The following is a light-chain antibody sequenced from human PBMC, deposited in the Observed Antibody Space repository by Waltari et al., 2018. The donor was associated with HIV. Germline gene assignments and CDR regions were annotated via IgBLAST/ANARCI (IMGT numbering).Light chain of an antibody. J-gene: IGLJ2*01. V-gene: IGLV3-19*01. CDR1: TLRSYY. CDR3: SSRDSSGHLVV. CDR2: GKN. Sequence: SSEVTQDPAVSVALGQTVRITCQGDTLRSYYASWYQQKPRQAPVLVIYGKNNRPSWIPDRFSGSNSGSTASLTITGAQAEDEADYYCSSRDSSGHLVVFGGGTKLTVL.